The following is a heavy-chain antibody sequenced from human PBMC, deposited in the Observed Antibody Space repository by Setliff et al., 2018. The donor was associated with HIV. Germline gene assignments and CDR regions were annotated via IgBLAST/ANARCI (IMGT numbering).Heavy chain of an antibody. CDR2: IFYSETVYYGGRT. CDR3: VRDDYGYNGKGFDY. Sequence: SETLSLTCTVSGDSISSNNYYWGWIRQPPGKGPEWIGSIFYSETVYYGGRTYYSPSLKSRVTISIDTSNNQISLRLSSVTAADTAMYYCVRDDYGYNGKGFDYWGPGTLVTVSS. J-gene: IGHJ4*02. D-gene: IGHD4-17*01. V-gene: IGHV4-39*02. CDR1: GDSISSNNYY.